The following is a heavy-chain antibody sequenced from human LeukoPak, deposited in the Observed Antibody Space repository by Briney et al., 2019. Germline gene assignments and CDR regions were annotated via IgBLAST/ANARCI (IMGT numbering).Heavy chain of an antibody. CDR1: GFTFSSYW. CDR2: IKQDGSEE. J-gene: IGHJ4*02. CDR3: ARVGQWLVFDY. Sequence: PGGSLRLSCAASGFTFSSYWMSWLRQAPGKGLEGVANIKQDGSEEYYVDSVKGRFTMSRDNAKSSLYLQMNSLRVEDTAVYCCARVGQWLVFDYWGQGTLVTVSS. D-gene: IGHD6-19*01. V-gene: IGHV3-7*01.